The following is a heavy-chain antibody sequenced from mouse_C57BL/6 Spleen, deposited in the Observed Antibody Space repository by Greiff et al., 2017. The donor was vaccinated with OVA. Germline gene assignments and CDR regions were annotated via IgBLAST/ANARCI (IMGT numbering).Heavy chain of an antibody. CDR1: GYTFTSYW. J-gene: IGHJ1*03. CDR2: IYPGSGST. D-gene: IGHD4-1*01. CDR3: ARPDGAGTDWYFDV. V-gene: IGHV1-55*01. Sequence: QVQLQQPGAELVKPGASVKMSCKASGYTFTSYWITWVKQRPGQGLEWIGDIYPGSGSTNYNEKFKSKATLTVDTSSSTAYMQLSSLTSEDSAVYYCARPDGAGTDWYFDVWGTGTTVTFSS.